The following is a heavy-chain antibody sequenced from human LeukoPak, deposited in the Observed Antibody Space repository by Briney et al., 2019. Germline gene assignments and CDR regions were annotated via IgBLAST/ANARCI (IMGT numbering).Heavy chain of an antibody. CDR3: AKDRYSYAFEYSDS. CDR1: GFTVSSNY. D-gene: IGHD5-18*01. Sequence: GGSLRLSCAASGFTVSSNYMSWVRQAPGKGLEWVSVIYSGGSTYYADSVKGRFTISRDNSKNTLSLQVSSLRTEDTAVYYCAKDRYSYAFEYSDSWGQGTLVTVSS. J-gene: IGHJ4*02. V-gene: IGHV3-53*05. CDR2: IYSGGST.